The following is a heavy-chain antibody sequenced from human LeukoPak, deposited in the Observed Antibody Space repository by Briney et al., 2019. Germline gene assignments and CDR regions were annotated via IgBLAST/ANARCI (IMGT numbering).Heavy chain of an antibody. CDR1: GFTFDDYA. D-gene: IGHD6-19*01. J-gene: IGHJ4*02. V-gene: IGHV3-9*01. CDR2: ISWNSDSI. CDR3: AKEDADPGIAVAGTSPVY. Sequence: GGSLRLSCAASGFTFDDYAMHWVRQAPGKGLEWVSGISWNSDSIGYADSVKGRFTISRDNAKNTLYLQMNSLRAEDTAVYYCAKEDADPGIAVAGTSPVYWGQGTLVTVSS.